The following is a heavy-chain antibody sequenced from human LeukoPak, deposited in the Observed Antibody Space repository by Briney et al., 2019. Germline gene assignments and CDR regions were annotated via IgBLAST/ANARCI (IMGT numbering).Heavy chain of an antibody. J-gene: IGHJ6*02. CDR2: ISSSSSYI. V-gene: IGHV3-21*01. CDR3: AREIRYYYGMDV. Sequence: GGSLRLSCAASGFTFSSYSMIWVRQAPGKGLEWVSSISSSSSYIYYADSVKGRFTISRDNAKNSLYLQMNSLRAEDTAVYYCAREIRYYYGMDVWGQGTTFTVSS. CDR1: GFTFSSYS.